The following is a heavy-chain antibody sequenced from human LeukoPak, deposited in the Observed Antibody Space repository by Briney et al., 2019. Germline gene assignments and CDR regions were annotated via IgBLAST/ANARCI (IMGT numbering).Heavy chain of an antibody. J-gene: IGHJ6*02. D-gene: IGHD3-10*01. CDR1: GYSISSGYY. V-gene: IGHV4-4*07. Sequence: QASETLSLTCTVSGYSISSGYYWGWIRQPAGKGLEWIGRIYTSGSTNYNPSLKSRVTMSVDTSKNQFSLKLSSVTAADTAVYYCASSGRDYYYGMDVWGQGTTVTVSS. CDR2: IYTSGST. CDR3: ASSGRDYYYGMDV.